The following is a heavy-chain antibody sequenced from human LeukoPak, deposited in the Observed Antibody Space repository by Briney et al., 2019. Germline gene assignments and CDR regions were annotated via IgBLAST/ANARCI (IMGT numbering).Heavy chain of an antibody. CDR3: ARRWNYGRNYYIDV. D-gene: IGHD1-7*01. Sequence: SETLSLTCAVYGGSFSNYYWSWIRQPPGKGLAWLAEINDSGRANYNPSLMSRVTVSVDTSKNQFSLRLSSVTATDTAVYYCARRWNYGRNYYIDVWGKGATVSVSS. CDR2: INDSGRA. J-gene: IGHJ6*03. V-gene: IGHV4-34*01. CDR1: GGSFSNYY.